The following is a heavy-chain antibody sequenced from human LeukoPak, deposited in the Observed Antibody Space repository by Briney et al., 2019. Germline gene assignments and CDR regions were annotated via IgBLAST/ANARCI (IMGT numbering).Heavy chain of an antibody. CDR3: ARHSRKRGYSYGYGYYYYGMDV. V-gene: IGHV4-59*08. D-gene: IGHD5-18*01. CDR2: IYYSGST. J-gene: IGHJ6*02. CDR1: GGSISSYY. Sequence: SETLSLTCTVSGGSISSYYWSWIRQPPGKGLEWIGYIYYSGSTNYNPSLKSRVTISVDTSKNQFSLKLSSVTAADTAVYYCARHSRKRGYSYGYGYYYYGMDVWGQGTTVTVSS.